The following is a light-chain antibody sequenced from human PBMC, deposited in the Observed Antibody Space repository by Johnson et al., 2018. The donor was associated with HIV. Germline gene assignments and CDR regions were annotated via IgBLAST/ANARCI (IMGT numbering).Light chain of an antibody. CDR2: ENN. J-gene: IGLJ1*01. V-gene: IGLV1-51*02. Sequence: QSVLTQPPSVSAAPGQKVTISCSGSRSNIGNNYVSWYQQLPGTAPKLLIYENNKRPSGIPDRFSGSKSGTSATLGITGLQTGDEGDYFCCSWVSTLNAYVFGTGTKVTVL. CDR3: CSWVSTLNAYV. CDR1: RSNIGNNY.